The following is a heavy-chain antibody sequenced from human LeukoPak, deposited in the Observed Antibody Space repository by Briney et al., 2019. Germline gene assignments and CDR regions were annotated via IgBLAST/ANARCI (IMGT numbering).Heavy chain of an antibody. CDR2: INPNSGGT. Sequence: ASVKVSCKASGYTFTSYYMHWVRQAPGQGLEWMGWINPNSGGTNYAQKFQGRVTMTRDTSISTAYMELSRLRSDDTAVYYCASHAAYNIGWHGYLDLWGRGTLVTVSS. D-gene: IGHD3-10*01. CDR1: GYTFTSYY. CDR3: ASHAAYNIGWHGYLDL. V-gene: IGHV1-2*02. J-gene: IGHJ2*01.